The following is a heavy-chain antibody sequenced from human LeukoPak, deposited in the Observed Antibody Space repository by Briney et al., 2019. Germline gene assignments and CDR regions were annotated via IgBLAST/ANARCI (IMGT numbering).Heavy chain of an antibody. D-gene: IGHD3-22*01. Sequence: ASVKVSCKASGYTFTSYGISWVRQAPGQGLEWMGWISAYNGNTNYAQKLQGRVTMTTDTSTSTAYMELRSLRSDDTAVYHCARDGQITMIVVVIYYYGMDVWGQGTTATVSS. CDR2: ISAYNGNT. V-gene: IGHV1-18*01. CDR3: ARDGQITMIVVVIYYYGMDV. J-gene: IGHJ6*02. CDR1: GYTFTSYG.